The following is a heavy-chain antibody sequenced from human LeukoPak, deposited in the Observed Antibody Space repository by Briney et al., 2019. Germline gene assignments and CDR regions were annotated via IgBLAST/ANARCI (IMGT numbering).Heavy chain of an antibody. CDR3: ARGRYGIFISRFGVV. CDR1: GYTFTSYD. V-gene: IGHV1-8*01. CDR2: MNPNSGNT. D-gene: IGHD3-3*01. Sequence: ASVKVSCKASGYTFTSYDINWVRQATGQGLEWMGWMNPNSGNTGYAQKFQGRVTMTRNTSISTAYMELSSLRSEDTAVYYCARGRYGIFISRFGVVWGQGTTVTVSS. J-gene: IGHJ6*02.